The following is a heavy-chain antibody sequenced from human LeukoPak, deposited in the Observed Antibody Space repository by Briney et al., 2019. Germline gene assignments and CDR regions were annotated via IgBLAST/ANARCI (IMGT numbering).Heavy chain of an antibody. CDR2: IYYSGIT. V-gene: IGHV4-59*01. Sequence: ASETLSLTCSVSGDSIKTYYWNWLRQPSGKGLEWIANIYYSGITGYNPSLRSRVTMSVDTSTNQVSLNLNSVTTADTAVYYCAAGGGYSSAWSLWGQGTLVTVSS. J-gene: IGHJ4*02. CDR3: AAGGGYSSAWSL. CDR1: GDSIKTYY. D-gene: IGHD6-13*01.